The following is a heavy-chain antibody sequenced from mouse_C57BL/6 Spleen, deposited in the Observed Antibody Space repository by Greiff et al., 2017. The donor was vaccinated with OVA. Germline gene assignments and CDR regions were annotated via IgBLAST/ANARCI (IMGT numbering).Heavy chain of an antibody. CDR2: IYPSDSET. J-gene: IGHJ3*01. CDR1: GYTFTSYW. CDR3: ARGADGYLAY. V-gene: IGHV1-61*01. Sequence: VQLQQPGAELVRPGSSVKLSCKASGYTFTSYWMDWVKQRPGQGLEWIGNIYPSDSETHYNQKFKDKATLTVDKSSSTAYMQLSSLTSEDSAVYYCARGADGYLAYWGQGTLVTVSA. D-gene: IGHD2-3*01.